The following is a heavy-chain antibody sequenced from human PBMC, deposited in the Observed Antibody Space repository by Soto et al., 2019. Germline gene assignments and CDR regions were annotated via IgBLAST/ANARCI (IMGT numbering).Heavy chain of an antibody. Sequence: PSETLSLTCTVSGGSISSGGYYWSWIRQHPGKGLEWIGYIYYSGSTYYNPSLKSRVTISVDTSKNQFSLKLSSVTAADTAVYYCARGLADYDILNGYYGLDGMDVWGQGTRVTVSS. CDR1: GGSISSGGYY. D-gene: IGHD3-9*01. CDR2: IYYSGST. J-gene: IGHJ6*02. V-gene: IGHV4-31*03. CDR3: ARGLADYDILNGYYGLDGMDV.